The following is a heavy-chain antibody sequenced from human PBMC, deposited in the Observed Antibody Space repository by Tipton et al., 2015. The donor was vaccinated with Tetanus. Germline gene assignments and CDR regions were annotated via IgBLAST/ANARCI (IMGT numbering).Heavy chain of an antibody. CDR1: GFTFDDYA. CDR2: ISWNSGSI. J-gene: IGHJ4*02. D-gene: IGHD3-10*01. Sequence: RSLRLSCAASGFTFDDYAMHWVRQAPGKGLEWVSGISWNSGSIGYADSVKGRFTISRDNAKNSLYLQMNSLRAEDTALYYCGRAGSIDYWGQGTLLTVSS. CDR3: GRAGSIDY. V-gene: IGHV3-9*01.